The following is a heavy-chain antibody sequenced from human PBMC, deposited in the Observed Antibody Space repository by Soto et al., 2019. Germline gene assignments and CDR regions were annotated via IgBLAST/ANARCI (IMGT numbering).Heavy chain of an antibody. CDR2: INPSAGRT. CDR1: GYTFSNYY. V-gene: IGHV1-46*01. D-gene: IGHD2-15*01. CDR3: ARDGEVVLVVSSTDRQYFGMDV. J-gene: IGHJ6*02. Sequence: QVQLVQSGAEMKEPGASLEVSCKASGYTFSNYYIHWVRQAPGQGLEWMGVINPSAGRTSYAQKFQGRVTMTRDTSTSTVYMKLSSLRSEDTAVYYCARDGEVVLVVSSTDRQYFGMDVWGQGTTVTVSS.